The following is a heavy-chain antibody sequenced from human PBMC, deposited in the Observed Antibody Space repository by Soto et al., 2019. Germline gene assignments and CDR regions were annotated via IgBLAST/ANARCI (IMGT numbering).Heavy chain of an antibody. Sequence: SETLSLTCTVSGGSVSSGSYYWSWIRQPPGKGLEGIGYIYYSGSTNYNPSLKSRVTISVDTSKNKFSLKVSSVTAADKAVYYCARDRYSSSWKYYYYYGMDVWGQGTTVTVYS. D-gene: IGHD6-13*01. J-gene: IGHJ6*02. V-gene: IGHV4-61*01. CDR3: ARDRYSSSWKYYYYYGMDV. CDR1: GGSVSSGSYY. CDR2: IYYSGST.